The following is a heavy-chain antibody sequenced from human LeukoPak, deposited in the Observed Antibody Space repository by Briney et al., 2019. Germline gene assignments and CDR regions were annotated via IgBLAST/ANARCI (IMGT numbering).Heavy chain of an antibody. Sequence: PGGSLRLSCAASGFTFSTYWMHWVRQAPGKGLVWVSRINSDGSGTSYADSVKGRFTISRDNAKNTLYLQMNSLRAEDTAVYYCTTYIGTYEPPHDYWGQGTLVTVSS. CDR1: GFTFSTYW. CDR3: TTYIGTYEPPHDY. V-gene: IGHV3-74*01. D-gene: IGHD1-26*01. J-gene: IGHJ4*02. CDR2: INSDGSGT.